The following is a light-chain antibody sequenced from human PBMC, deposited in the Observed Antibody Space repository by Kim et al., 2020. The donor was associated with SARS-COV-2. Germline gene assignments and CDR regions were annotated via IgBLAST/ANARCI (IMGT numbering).Light chain of an antibody. Sequence: PGERATLPCRASQTVSPSYLAWYQQKPGQAPRLLINDASRRATGIPDRFSGSGSGTDFTLTISRLEPEDFAVYYCQQYASSPTTFGGGTKVDIK. CDR3: QQYASSPTT. V-gene: IGKV3-20*01. CDR1: QTVSPSY. J-gene: IGKJ4*01. CDR2: DAS.